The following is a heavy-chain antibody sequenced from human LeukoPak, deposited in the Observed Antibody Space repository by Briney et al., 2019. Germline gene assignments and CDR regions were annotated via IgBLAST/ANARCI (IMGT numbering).Heavy chain of an antibody. CDR2: ISGSGGST. CDR3: ARGENNYGYYYFDY. CDR1: GFTFSSYA. J-gene: IGHJ4*02. Sequence: GGSPRLSCAASGFTFSSYAMSWVRQAPGKGLEWVSAISGSGGSTYYADSVKGRFTISRDNSKNTLYLQMNSLRAEDTAVYYCARGENNYGYYYFDYWGQGTLVTVSS. D-gene: IGHD5-18*01. V-gene: IGHV3-23*01.